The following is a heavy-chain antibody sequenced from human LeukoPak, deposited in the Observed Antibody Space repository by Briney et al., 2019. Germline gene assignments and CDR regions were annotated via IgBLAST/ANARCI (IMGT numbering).Heavy chain of an antibody. CDR2: ISGSGSNT. CDR1: GFTFSNYW. D-gene: IGHD2-2*01. J-gene: IGHJ4*02. V-gene: IGHV3-23*01. CDR3: AKSFRSTSLDY. Sequence: PGGSLRLSCEASGFTFSNYWMHWVRQAPGKGLEWVSAISGSGSNTYYADSVKGRFTISRDNSKNTLYLQMNSLRAEDTAVYYCAKSFRSTSLDYWGQGTLVTVSS.